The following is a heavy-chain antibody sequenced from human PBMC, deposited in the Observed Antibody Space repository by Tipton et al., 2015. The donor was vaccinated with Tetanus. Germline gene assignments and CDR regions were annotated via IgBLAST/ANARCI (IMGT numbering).Heavy chain of an antibody. Sequence: SLRLSCAASGFTFSSYSMNWVRQAPGKGLEWVSYISSSSSTIYYADSVKGRFTISRDNAKNSLYLQMNSLRDEDTAVYYCARSSVKVGPRGLFDYWGQGTLVTVSS. V-gene: IGHV3-48*02. CDR2: ISSSSSTI. J-gene: IGHJ4*02. CDR3: ARSSVKVGPRGLFDY. D-gene: IGHD1-26*01. CDR1: GFTFSSYS.